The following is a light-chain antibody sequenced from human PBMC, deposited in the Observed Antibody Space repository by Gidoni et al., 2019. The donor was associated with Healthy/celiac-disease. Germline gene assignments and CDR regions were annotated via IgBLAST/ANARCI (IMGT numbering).Light chain of an antibody. CDR2: DAS. CDR1: QSVSSY. CDR3: QQSSNWPQLT. Sequence: DIVLTQSPAPLSLSPGERAALSCRPSQSVSSYLAWYQQKPGQAPRLLIYDASNRATGIPARFSGSGSGTDFTLTISSLEPEDFAVYYGQQSSNWPQLTFGGGTKVEIK. J-gene: IGKJ4*01. V-gene: IGKV3-11*01.